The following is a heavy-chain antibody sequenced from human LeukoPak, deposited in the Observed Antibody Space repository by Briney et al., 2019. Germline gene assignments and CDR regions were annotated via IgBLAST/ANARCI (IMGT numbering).Heavy chain of an antibody. D-gene: IGHD4-17*01. CDR2: IYYSGST. J-gene: IGHJ6*02. V-gene: IGHV4-30-4*01. CDR3: ARDATGDYSPFGMDV. CDR1: GGSISTSNYY. Sequence: PSETLSLTCTVSGGSISTSNYYWSWIRQPPGKGLEWIGYIYYSGSTYYNPSLKSRVTISVDTSKNQFSLKLSSVTAADTAVYYCARDATGDYSPFGMDVWGQGTTVTVSS.